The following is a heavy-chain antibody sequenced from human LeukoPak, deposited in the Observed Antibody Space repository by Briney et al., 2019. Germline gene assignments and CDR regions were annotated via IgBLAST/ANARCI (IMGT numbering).Heavy chain of an antibody. CDR2: INHSGST. Sequence: PSETLSLTCAVYGGSFSGYYWSWIRQPPGKGLEWIGEINHSGSTNYNPSLKSRVTISVDTSKNQFSLKLSSVTAADTAVYYCASSSSHGFCLGYWGQGTLVTVSS. V-gene: IGHV4-34*01. CDR1: GGSFSGYY. J-gene: IGHJ4*02. D-gene: IGHD6-13*01. CDR3: ASSSSHGFCLGY.